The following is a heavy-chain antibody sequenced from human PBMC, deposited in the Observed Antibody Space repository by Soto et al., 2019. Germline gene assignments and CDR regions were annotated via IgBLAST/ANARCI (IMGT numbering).Heavy chain of an antibody. CDR3: ARSFMTTGDYYYGMDV. Sequence: PGESLKISCKGSGYSFTSYWIGWVRQMPGKGLEWMGIIYPGDSDTRYSPSFQGQVTISAGKSISTAYLQWSSLKASDTAMYYCARSFMTTGDYYYGMDVWGQGTTVTVSS. CDR1: GYSFTSYW. V-gene: IGHV5-51*01. J-gene: IGHJ6*02. D-gene: IGHD4-17*01. CDR2: IYPGDSDT.